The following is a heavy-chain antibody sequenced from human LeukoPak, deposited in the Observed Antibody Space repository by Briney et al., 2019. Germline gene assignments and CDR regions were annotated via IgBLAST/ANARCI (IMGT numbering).Heavy chain of an antibody. CDR3: AKDLSYYYDSSGSSTYSHNGPDV. J-gene: IGHJ6*02. CDR2: ISASGGTT. D-gene: IGHD3-22*01. CDR1: GFTFSSYA. V-gene: IGHV3-23*01. Sequence: TGGSLRLSCAASGFTFSSYAMGWVRQAPGRGLEWVSAISASGGTTYYADSVKGRFTISRDNSKSTVFLQMNSLSAEDTAVYHCAKDLSYYYDSSGSSTYSHNGPDVWGQGTTVTVSS.